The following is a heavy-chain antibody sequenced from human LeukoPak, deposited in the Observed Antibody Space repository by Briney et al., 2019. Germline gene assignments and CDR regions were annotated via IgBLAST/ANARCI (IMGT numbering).Heavy chain of an antibody. D-gene: IGHD5-18*01. Sequence: GGSLRLSCAVSGFTFSTYGMHWVRQAPGKGLEWVAVISYDGSNTDYADSVKGRFTISRDNSKNTLYLEMNSLRAEDTAVYYCARDAGYGYDRFDYWGQGTQVTVSS. CDR2: ISYDGSNT. CDR3: ARDAGYGYDRFDY. J-gene: IGHJ4*02. CDR1: GFTFSTYG. V-gene: IGHV3-30*03.